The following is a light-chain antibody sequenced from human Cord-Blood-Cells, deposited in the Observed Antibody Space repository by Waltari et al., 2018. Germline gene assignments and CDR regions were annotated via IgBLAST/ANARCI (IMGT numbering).Light chain of an antibody. CDR2: DAS. CDR1: QSVSSY. Sequence: EIVLTRSPATLSLSPGERATLSCRASQSVSSYLAWYQQKPGQAPRLLIYDASNRATGIPARFSGSGSGTDFTLTISSLQSEDFATYYCQQYYSYPYTFGQGTKLEIK. CDR3: QQYYSYPYT. J-gene: IGKJ2*01. V-gene: IGKV3-11*01.